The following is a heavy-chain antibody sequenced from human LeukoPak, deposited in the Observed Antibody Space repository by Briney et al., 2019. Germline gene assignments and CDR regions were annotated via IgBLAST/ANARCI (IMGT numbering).Heavy chain of an antibody. J-gene: IGHJ5*02. Sequence: GESLKISCKGSGYSLTSYWISWVRQMPGKGLEWMGRIDPSDSYTNYSPSFQGHVSISADKSISTAYLQWSSLKASDTAMYYCARHETIAAAGANWFDPWGQGTLVTVSS. D-gene: IGHD6-13*01. CDR1: GYSLTSYW. CDR3: ARHETIAAAGANWFDP. V-gene: IGHV5-10-1*01. CDR2: IDPSDSYT.